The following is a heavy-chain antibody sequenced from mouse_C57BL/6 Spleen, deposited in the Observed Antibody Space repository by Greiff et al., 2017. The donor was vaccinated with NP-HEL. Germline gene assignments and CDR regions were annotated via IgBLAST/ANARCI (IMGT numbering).Heavy chain of an antibody. V-gene: IGHV1-61*01. D-gene: IGHD4-1*01. CDR3: ARERTGYYFDY. CDR1: GYIFTSYW. CDR2: IYPSDSET. Sequence: QVQLQQPGAELVRPGSSVKLSCKASGYIFTSYWMDWVKQRPGQGLEWIGNIYPSDSETHYNQKFKDKATLTVDKSSSTAYMQLSSLTSEDSAVYYCARERTGYYFDYWGKGTTLTVSS. J-gene: IGHJ2*01.